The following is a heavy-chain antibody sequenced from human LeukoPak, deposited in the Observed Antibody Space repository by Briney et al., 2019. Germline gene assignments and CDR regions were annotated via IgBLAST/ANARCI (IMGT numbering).Heavy chain of an antibody. J-gene: IGHJ5*02. CDR2: IYHSGTT. V-gene: IGHV4-59*04. CDR1: GGSISSYY. Sequence: SETLSLTCTVSGGSISSYYWSWIRQPPGKGLEWIGTIYHSGTTYYNPSLKSRVTMSVDTSKNQFSLRLRSVTAADTAVYYCARGQARLAWFDPWGQGTLVTVSS. D-gene: IGHD6-19*01. CDR3: ARGQARLAWFDP.